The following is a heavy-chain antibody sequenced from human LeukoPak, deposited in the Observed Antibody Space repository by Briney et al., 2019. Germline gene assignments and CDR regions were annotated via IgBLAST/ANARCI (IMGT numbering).Heavy chain of an antibody. Sequence: GGSLRLSCAASGFXFSSYEINWVRQAPGKGLEWVSYISSSGSTIHYADSVKGRFTISRDNAKNSLYLQMNSLRAEDTAVYYCARVPASVLRYFDWSTYGMDVWGQGTTVTVSS. D-gene: IGHD3-9*01. CDR3: ARVPASVLRYFDWSTYGMDV. V-gene: IGHV3-48*03. CDR1: GFXFSSYE. CDR2: ISSSGSTI. J-gene: IGHJ6*02.